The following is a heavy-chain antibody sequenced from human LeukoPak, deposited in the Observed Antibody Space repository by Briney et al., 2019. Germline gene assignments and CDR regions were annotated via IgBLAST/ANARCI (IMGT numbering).Heavy chain of an antibody. CDR3: ATHNDFWSGYPNYYYYMDV. D-gene: IGHD3-3*01. Sequence: ASVKVSCKASGGTFSSYAIGWVRQAPGQGLEWMGGIIPIFGTANYAQKFQGRVTITTDESTSTAYMELSSLRSEDTAVYYCATHNDFWSGYPNYYYYMDVWGKGTTVTVSS. V-gene: IGHV1-69*05. J-gene: IGHJ6*03. CDR1: GGTFSSYA. CDR2: IIPIFGTA.